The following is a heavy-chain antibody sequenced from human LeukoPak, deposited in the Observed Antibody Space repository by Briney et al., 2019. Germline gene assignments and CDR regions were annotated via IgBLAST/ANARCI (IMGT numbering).Heavy chain of an antibody. CDR1: GGSFSGYY. CDR3: ARDPIHSGYGLFDY. CDR2: INHSGST. D-gene: IGHD5-12*01. V-gene: IGHV4-34*01. Sequence: PSETLSLTCAVYGGSFSGYYWSWIRQPPGKGLEWIGEINHSGSTYYNPSLKSRVTISVDTSKNQFSLKLSSVTAADTAVYYCARDPIHSGYGLFDYWGRGTLVTVSS. J-gene: IGHJ4*02.